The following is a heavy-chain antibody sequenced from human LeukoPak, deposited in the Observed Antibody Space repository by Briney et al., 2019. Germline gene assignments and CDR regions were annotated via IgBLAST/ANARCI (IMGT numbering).Heavy chain of an antibody. CDR2: ISYDGSNT. CDR1: GFTFSSYA. D-gene: IGHD4-11*01. V-gene: IGHV3-30-3*01. Sequence: GGSLRLSCAASGFTFSSYAMHWVRQAPGKGLEWVAVISYDGSNTYYADSVKGRFTISRDNSKNTLYLQMNSLRAEDTAVYYCAKEPFGYSNYYFDHWGQGTLVTVPS. J-gene: IGHJ4*02. CDR3: AKEPFGYSNYYFDH.